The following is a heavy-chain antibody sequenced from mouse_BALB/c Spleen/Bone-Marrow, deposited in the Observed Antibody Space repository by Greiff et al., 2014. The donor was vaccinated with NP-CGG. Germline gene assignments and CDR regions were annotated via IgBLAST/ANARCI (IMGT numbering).Heavy chain of an antibody. CDR1: GFNFTDYY. V-gene: IGHV7-3*02. CDR2: IRTKGKGYKT. J-gene: IGHJ1*01. Sequence: EVQLEQSGGGLVQPGGSLRLSCATSGFNFTDYYMSWVRQPPGKGLEWLGFIRTKGKGYKTEYSVYVKGRFTISRDNSQSILYLQKITRRTEDSAAYYCARDENVGIYWCFAYWGAGTPATVSA. CDR3: ARDENVGIYWCFAY.